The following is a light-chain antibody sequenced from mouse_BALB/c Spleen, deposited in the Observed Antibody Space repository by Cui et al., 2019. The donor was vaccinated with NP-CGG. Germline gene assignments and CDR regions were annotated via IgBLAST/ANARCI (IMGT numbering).Light chain of an antibody. CDR1: TGAVTTSNY. CDR2: GTN. Sequence: QAFLPQESALTTSPGETVTLTCRSSTGAVTTSNYANWVQEKPDHLFTGLIGGTNNRAPGVPARFSGSLIGDKAALTITGAQTEDEAIYFCALWYSNHWMFGGGTKLTVL. J-gene: IGLJ1*01. CDR3: ALWYSNHWM. V-gene: IGLV1*01.